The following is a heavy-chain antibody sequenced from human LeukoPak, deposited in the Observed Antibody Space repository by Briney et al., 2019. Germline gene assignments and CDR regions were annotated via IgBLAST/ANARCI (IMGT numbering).Heavy chain of an antibody. D-gene: IGHD6-19*01. CDR2: IYYSGST. CDR3: ARMPVAGTAY. Sequence: SETLSLTCTVSGGSISSYYWSWIRQPPGKGLEWIGYIYYSGSTNYNPSLKSRITISVDTSKNQFSLKLSSVTAADTAVYYCARMPVAGTAYWGRGTLVTVSS. CDR1: GGSISSYY. J-gene: IGHJ4*02. V-gene: IGHV4-59*01.